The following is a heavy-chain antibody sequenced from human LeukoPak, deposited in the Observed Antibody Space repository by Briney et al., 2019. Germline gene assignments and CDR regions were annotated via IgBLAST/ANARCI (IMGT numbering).Heavy chain of an antibody. CDR3: ASGAGWLIDY. J-gene: IGHJ4*02. CDR2: IDNSGST. CDR1: GGHIDSVY. D-gene: IGHD6-19*01. V-gene: IGHV4-4*08. Sequence: SETLSLTCSVSGGHIDSVYWNWIRQPPGKGLEGIGYIDNSGSTKYNPSLQSRITMSRDTSKKQFSLKLTSVTAADTAMYYCASGAGWLIDYWGQGTLVSVSS.